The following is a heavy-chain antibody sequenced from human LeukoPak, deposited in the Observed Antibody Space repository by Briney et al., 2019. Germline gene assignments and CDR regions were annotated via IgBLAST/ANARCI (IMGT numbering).Heavy chain of an antibody. CDR2: INPSGGST. CDR1: GYTFTSYY. D-gene: IGHD2-2*02. Sequence: ASVKVSCKASGYTFTSYYMHWVRQAPGQGLEWMGIINPSGGSTSYAQKFQGRVTMTRDTSTSTVYMELSSLRSEDTAVYYCARDEGGSAAILAYYFDYWGQGTLVTVSS. V-gene: IGHV1-46*01. CDR3: ARDEGGSAAILAYYFDY. J-gene: IGHJ4*02.